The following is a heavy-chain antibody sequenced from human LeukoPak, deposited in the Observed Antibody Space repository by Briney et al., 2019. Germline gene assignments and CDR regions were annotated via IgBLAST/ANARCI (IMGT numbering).Heavy chain of an antibody. Sequence: GRSLRLSCAASGFTFSSYAMHWVRQAPGKGLEWVAVISYDGSNKYYADSVKGRFTISRDNSKNTLYLQMNSLRAEDTAVYYCARAGRGYFDYWGQGTLVTASS. V-gene: IGHV3-30*04. J-gene: IGHJ4*02. CDR3: ARAGRGYFDY. CDR2: ISYDGSNK. CDR1: GFTFSSYA. D-gene: IGHD3-10*01.